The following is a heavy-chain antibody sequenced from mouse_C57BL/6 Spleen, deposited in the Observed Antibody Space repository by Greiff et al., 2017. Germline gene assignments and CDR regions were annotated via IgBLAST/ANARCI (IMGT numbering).Heavy chain of an antibody. CDR1: GFTFTDYY. V-gene: IGHV7-3*01. CDR2: IRNKANGYTT. CDR3: ARSRDYYAMDY. J-gene: IGHJ4*01. Sequence: EVKLVESGGGLVQPGGSLSLSCAASGFTFTDYYMSWVRQPPGKALEWLGFIRNKANGYTTEYSASVKGRFTISRDNSQSILYLQMHALRAEDSATYYCARSRDYYAMDYWGQGTSVTVSS.